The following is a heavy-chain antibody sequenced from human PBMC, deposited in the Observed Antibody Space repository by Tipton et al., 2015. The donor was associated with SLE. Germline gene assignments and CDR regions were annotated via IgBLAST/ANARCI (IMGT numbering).Heavy chain of an antibody. CDR1: GFTFSNYW. CDR3: ARNKAGSPDY. J-gene: IGHJ4*02. Sequence: SLRLSCAASGFTFSNYWMHWVRQAPGKGLVWVSRMNIDGSITTYADYVKGRFTISRDNAKNTVHLQMNSLTAEDTAVYYCARNKAGSPDYWGQGTLVTVSS. V-gene: IGHV3-74*03. CDR2: MNIDGSIT. D-gene: IGHD3-10*01.